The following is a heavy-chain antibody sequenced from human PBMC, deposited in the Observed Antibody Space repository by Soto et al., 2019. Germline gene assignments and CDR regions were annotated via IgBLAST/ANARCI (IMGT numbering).Heavy chain of an antibody. CDR2: FCSGGST. CDR3: ARDVMVLGDIGAAWYCDL. V-gene: IGHV3-53*04. J-gene: IGHJ2*01. D-gene: IGHD3-10*01. CDR1: GFTVSSDY. Sequence: EVQLVESGGGLVQPGGSLSLSSAASGFTVSSDYMSWFRLATGKGLEWGSVFCSGGSTYYAHSVKGRFTIYRHKSKNTRYLQMNCLRALDTAVYYCARDVMVLGDIGAAWYCDLCVGGTLVPVFS.